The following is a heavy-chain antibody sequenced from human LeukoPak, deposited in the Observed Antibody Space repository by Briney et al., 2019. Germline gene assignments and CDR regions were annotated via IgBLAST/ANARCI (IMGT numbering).Heavy chain of an antibody. CDR3: ARGGTAKPWWFDP. V-gene: IGHV4-61*02. CDR2: IYTSGST. D-gene: IGHD1-1*01. Sequence: SQTLSLTCTVSGGSISSGSYYWSWIRQPAGKGLEWIERIYTSGSTNYNPSLKSRVTTSVDTSKNQSSLKLSSVTAADTAVYYCARGGTAKPWWFDPWGQGTLVTVSS. J-gene: IGHJ5*02. CDR1: GGSISSGSYY.